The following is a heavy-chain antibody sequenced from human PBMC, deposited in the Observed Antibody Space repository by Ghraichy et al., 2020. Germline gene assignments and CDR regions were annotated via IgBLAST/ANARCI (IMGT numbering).Heavy chain of an antibody. D-gene: IGHD1-7*01. CDR1: GGSITSDGYS. Sequence: SETLSLTCAVSGGSITSDGYSWSWIRQPPGKGLEWIGYIYYSGSTYYNPSLKSRVTISVDRSKNQFSLMLTSVTAADAAVYYCARVGEKLDLDYWGQGTLVTVSS. CDR3: ARVGEKLDLDY. V-gene: IGHV4-30-2*01. J-gene: IGHJ4*02. CDR2: IYYSGST.